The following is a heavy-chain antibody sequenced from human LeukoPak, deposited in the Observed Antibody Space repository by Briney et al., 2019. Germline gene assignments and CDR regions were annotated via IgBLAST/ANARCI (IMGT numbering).Heavy chain of an antibody. J-gene: IGHJ3*01. V-gene: IGHV3-9*01. D-gene: IGHD1-26*01. CDR1: RVTFEYNA. CDR2: ITWNSLSV. CDR3: AKAVGVASLIVDALDL. Sequence: RPFLEARRVTFEYNAMQWLRQDPRKGLEWVSGITWNSLSVLYVDSVKGRFTISRDNAKNSLYLQMTSLRAEDTALYYCAKAVGVASLIVDALDLWGQGTMVTVSS.